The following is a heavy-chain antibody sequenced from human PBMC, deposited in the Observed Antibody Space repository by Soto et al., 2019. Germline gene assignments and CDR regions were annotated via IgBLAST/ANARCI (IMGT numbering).Heavy chain of an antibody. V-gene: IGHV3-30*18. CDR1: GFTFSRNG. CDR2: ISYDGRNK. J-gene: IGHJ4*02. CDR3: AKDRSSSWSFDY. Sequence: QVQLVESGGGVVQPGRSLRLSCAASGFTFSRNGMHWVRQAPGKGLEWVAVISYDGRNKCYVDSVKGRFTISRDNSKNTLYLQMNSLRAEDMAVYYCAKDRSSSWSFDYWGQGILVTVSS. D-gene: IGHD6-13*01.